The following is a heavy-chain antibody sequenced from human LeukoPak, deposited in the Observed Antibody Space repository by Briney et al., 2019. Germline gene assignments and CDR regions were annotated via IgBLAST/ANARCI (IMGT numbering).Heavy chain of an antibody. CDR1: GGSISSSSYY. CDR2: IYHSGST. V-gene: IGHV4-39*07. Sequence: SETLSLTCTVSGGSISSSSYYWGWIRQPPGKGLEWIGSIYHSGSTNYNPSLKSRVTISVDTSKNQFSLKLSSVTAADTAVYYCARGRLPAGDYWGQGTLVTVSS. D-gene: IGHD3-10*01. CDR3: ARGRLPAGDY. J-gene: IGHJ4*02.